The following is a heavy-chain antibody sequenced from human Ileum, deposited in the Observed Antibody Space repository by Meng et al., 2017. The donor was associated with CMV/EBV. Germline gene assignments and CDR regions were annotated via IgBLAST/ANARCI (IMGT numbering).Heavy chain of an antibody. CDR2: ISYDGSDK. CDR3: ARDLKPAHCSSTSCYYYYGMDV. Sequence: GESLKISCAASGFTFSTYAMHWVRQAPGKGLECVAVISYDGSDKYYADSVKGRFNISRDNSKNALYLQLSSLRADDTAMYYCARDLKPAHCSSTSCYYYYGMDVWGQGTTVTVSS. CDR1: GFTFSTYA. V-gene: IGHV3-30-3*01. J-gene: IGHJ6*02. D-gene: IGHD2-2*01.